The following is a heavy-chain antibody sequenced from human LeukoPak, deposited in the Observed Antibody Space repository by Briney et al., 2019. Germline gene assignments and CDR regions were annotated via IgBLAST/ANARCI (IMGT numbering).Heavy chain of an antibody. CDR3: ARDPDYYDSSGYP. V-gene: IGHV1-2*02. CDR1: GYTFTGYY. D-gene: IGHD3-22*01. Sequence: ASVKVSCKASGYTFTGYYMHWVRQAPGQGLEWMGWINPNSGDTNCAQKFQGRVTMTRDTSISTAYMELSRLRSDDTAVYYCARDPDYYDSSGYPWGQGTLVTVSS. J-gene: IGHJ4*02. CDR2: INPNSGDT.